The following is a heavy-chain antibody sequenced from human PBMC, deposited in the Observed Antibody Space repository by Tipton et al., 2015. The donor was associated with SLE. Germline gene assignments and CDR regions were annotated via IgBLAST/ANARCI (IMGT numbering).Heavy chain of an antibody. CDR1: GYSFTSYW. CDR3: ARGGGLDSGLGSL. V-gene: IGHV5-10-1*01. J-gene: IGHJ4*02. CDR2: IDPSDSYT. Sequence: QLVQSGAEVKKPGESLKISCKGSGYSFTSYWIGWVRQMPGKGLEWMGRIDPSDSYTNYSTSFQGHVTISADKSISTAYLQWSSLKASDTAMYYCARGGGLDSGLGSLWVQGTLVTVAS. D-gene: IGHD5-12*01.